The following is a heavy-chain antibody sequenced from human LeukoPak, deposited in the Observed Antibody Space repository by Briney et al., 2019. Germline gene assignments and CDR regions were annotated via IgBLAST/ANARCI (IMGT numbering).Heavy chain of an antibody. V-gene: IGHV3-7*01. Sequence: GGSLRLSCAASGFTFSSYWMSWVRQAPGKGLEWVANIKQDGSEKYYVDSVKGRFTISGDNAKNSLYLQMNSLRAEDTAVYYCARVANSSSWYSWYYYYGMDVWGQGTTVTVSS. D-gene: IGHD6-13*01. CDR3: ARVANSSSWYSWYYYYGMDV. J-gene: IGHJ6*02. CDR2: IKQDGSEK. CDR1: GFTFSSYW.